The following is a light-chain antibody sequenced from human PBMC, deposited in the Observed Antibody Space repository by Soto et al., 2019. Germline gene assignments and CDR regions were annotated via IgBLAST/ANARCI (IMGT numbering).Light chain of an antibody. J-gene: IGLJ1*01. V-gene: IGLV2-14*01. CDR3: TSYTSFIPYV. CDR1: SSDVGGYNY. CDR2: DVN. Sequence: QSALTQPASVSGSPGQSITISCAGTSSDVGGYNYVSWYQQHPGKAPKLIIYDVNNRPSGVSNRFSGSKSGNTASLTISGLQAEDEADYYCTSYTSFIPYVFGTGTKVTVL.